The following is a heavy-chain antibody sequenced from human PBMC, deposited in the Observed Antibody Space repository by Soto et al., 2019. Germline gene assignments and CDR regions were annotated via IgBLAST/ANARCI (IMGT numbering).Heavy chain of an antibody. D-gene: IGHD5-12*01. CDR3: ASVAI. J-gene: IGHJ4*02. V-gene: IGHV3-7*01. CDR2: IKPDGSEK. Sequence: EVQLVESGGGLVQPGGSLRLSCAASGFIFNNYWMSWVRQAPGKGLEWVANIKPDGSEKNYVDSVKGRFNISRDNAKNSLDLHMNSLTAEDTAVYYCASVAIWGQGTLVTVSS. CDR1: GFIFNNYW.